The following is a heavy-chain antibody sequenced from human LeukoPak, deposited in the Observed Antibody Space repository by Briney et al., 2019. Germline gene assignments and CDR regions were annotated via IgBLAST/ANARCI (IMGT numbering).Heavy chain of an antibody. CDR3: AKCRDGYNPDY. D-gene: IGHD5-24*01. J-gene: IGHJ4*01. CDR1: GFTFSSYH. CDR2: ISGSGSST. V-gene: IGHV3-23*01. Sequence: GSESLPCAASGFTFSSYHMSWVRQAPGEGLEWVSGISGSGSSTNYAASVKGRFTISRDNSKNTLYLQMNSLRAEDTAVYYCAKCRDGYNPDYWGAGRSVSVSS.